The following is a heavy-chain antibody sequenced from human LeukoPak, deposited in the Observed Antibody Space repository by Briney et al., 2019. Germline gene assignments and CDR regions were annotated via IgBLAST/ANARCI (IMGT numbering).Heavy chain of an antibody. CDR2: ISGSGGST. J-gene: IGHJ4*02. D-gene: IGHD1-26*01. CDR1: GFTFSSYG. CDR3: AKAQFPHSGYVYY. V-gene: IGHV3-23*01. Sequence: GGTLRLSCAASGFTFSSYGMSWVRQAPGKGLEWVSAISGSGGSTYYADSVKGRFTISRDNSKNTLYLQMNSLRAEDTAVYYCAKAQFPHSGYVYYWGQGTLVTVSS.